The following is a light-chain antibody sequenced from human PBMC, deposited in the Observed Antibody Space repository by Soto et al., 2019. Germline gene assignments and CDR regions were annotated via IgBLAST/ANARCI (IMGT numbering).Light chain of an antibody. CDR3: MQGTHWPPEYT. CDR1: QSLVYIDGNIY. CDR2: KVS. Sequence: VVMTQSPLSLPVTLGQPASISCRSSQSLVYIDGNIYLNWFHQRPGQSPRRLIYKVSNRDSGVPDRFSGSGSGTDFTLKISRVEAEDVGIYYCMQGTHWPPEYTFGQGTKLEIK. V-gene: IGKV2-30*01. J-gene: IGKJ2*01.